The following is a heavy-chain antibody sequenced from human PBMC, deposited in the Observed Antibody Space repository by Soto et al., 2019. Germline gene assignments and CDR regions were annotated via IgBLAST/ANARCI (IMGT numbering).Heavy chain of an antibody. CDR3: TRGDTFFDVLTGFFDY. CDR1: GFTFNSYW. J-gene: IGHJ4*02. V-gene: IGHV3-7*05. Sequence: EVQLVESGGGLVQPGGSLRLSCAASGFTFNSYWMSWVRQTPGKRLEWXXSXKEDGSEKTYVDSVKGRFTISRDNAKNSLYLQLNSLRAEDTAVYYCTRGDTFFDVLTGFFDYWGQGTLVTVSS. D-gene: IGHD3-9*01. CDR2: XKEDGSEK.